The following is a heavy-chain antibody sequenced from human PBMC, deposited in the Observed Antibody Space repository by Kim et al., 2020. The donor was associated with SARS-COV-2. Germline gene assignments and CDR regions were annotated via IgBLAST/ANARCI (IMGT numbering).Heavy chain of an antibody. J-gene: IGHJ4*02. V-gene: IGHV1-3*01. CDR3: ASFISDSSGYSGYYFDY. CDR2: INAGNGNT. CDR1: GYTFTSYA. D-gene: IGHD3-22*01. Sequence: ASVKVSCKASGYTFTSYAMHWVRQAPGQRLEWMGWINAGNGNTKYSQKFQGRVTITRDTSASTAYMELSSLRSEDTAVYYCASFISDSSGYSGYYFDYWGQGTLVTVS.